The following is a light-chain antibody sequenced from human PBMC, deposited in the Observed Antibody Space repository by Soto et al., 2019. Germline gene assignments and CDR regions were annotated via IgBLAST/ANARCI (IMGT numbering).Light chain of an antibody. Sequence: EIVLTQFPGTLSMSPGDRVTLSCRASQSVANSYLAWYQQKPGQAPRLLIFDASRRPTGIPDRFSGSRSGTVFTLTISRLEPEDFAVYYCPQYSRFPQTFGQGTKLDLK. J-gene: IGKJ2*01. V-gene: IGKV3-20*01. CDR2: DAS. CDR3: PQYSRFPQT. CDR1: QSVANSY.